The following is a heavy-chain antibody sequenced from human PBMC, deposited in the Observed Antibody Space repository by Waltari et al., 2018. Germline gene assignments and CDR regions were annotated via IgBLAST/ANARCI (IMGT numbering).Heavy chain of an antibody. D-gene: IGHD3-10*01. CDR1: GFTFSSYS. V-gene: IGHV3-21*01. CDR2: ISSSSSYI. CDR3: ARGSAGSGSYSYY. J-gene: IGHJ4*02. Sequence: EVQLVESGGGLVKPGGSLRLSCAASGFTFSSYSMNWVRQAPGKGLEWVSSISSSSSYIYYADSVKGRFTISRDNAKNSLYLQMNSLRAEDTAVYYCARGSAGSGSYSYYWGQGTLVTVSS.